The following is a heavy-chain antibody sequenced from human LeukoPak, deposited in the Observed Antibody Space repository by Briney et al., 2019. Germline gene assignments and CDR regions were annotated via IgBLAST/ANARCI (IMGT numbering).Heavy chain of an antibody. CDR3: ARHFFPSDSGSFRTPFDY. J-gene: IGHJ4*02. V-gene: IGHV4-34*01. CDR1: GGSFSGYY. CDR2: INHSGST. D-gene: IGHD3-10*01. Sequence: SETLSLTCAVYGGSFSGYYWSWIRQPPGKGLEWIGEINHSGSTYYNPSLKSRVTISVDTSKNQFSLKLSSVTAADTAVYYCARHFFPSDSGSFRTPFDYWGQGALVTVSS.